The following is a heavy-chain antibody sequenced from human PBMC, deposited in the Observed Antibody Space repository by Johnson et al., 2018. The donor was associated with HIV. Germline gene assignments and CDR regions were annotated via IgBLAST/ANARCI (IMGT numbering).Heavy chain of an antibody. D-gene: IGHD3-22*01. J-gene: IGHJ3*02. CDR3: AREETYYYDSSGYYSGAFDI. Sequence: VQLVESGGGVVQPGRSLRLSCAASGFTFSSYAMHWVRQAPGKGLEYVSAISSNGGSTYYANSVKGRFTISRDNSKNTLYLQMGSLRAEDTALYYCAREETYYYDSSGYYSGAFDIWGQGTMVTVSS. V-gene: IGHV3-64*01. CDR2: ISSNGGST. CDR1: GFTFSSYA.